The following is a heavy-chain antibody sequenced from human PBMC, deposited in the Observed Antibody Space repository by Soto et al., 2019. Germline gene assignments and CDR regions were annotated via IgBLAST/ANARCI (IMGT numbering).Heavy chain of an antibody. CDR2: IYYSGST. Sequence: PSETLSLTCTVSGASITTPAFYWGWVRQPPGKGLEWIGSIYYSGSTYYNPSLKSRVTISVDTSKNQFSLNLSSMTAADTAVYYCARDRGIRWFFAWGQGIQVTVSS. V-gene: IGHV4-39*02. D-gene: IGHD2-15*01. CDR1: GASITTPAFY. CDR3: ARDRGIRWFFA. J-gene: IGHJ4*02.